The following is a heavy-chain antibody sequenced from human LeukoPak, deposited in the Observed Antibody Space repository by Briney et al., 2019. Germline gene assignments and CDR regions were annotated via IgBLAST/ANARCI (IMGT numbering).Heavy chain of an antibody. CDR2: IIPIFGTA. CDR3: ARDQSITMVRGDNWFDP. V-gene: IGHV1-69*05. Sequence: GASVKVSCKASGGTFISYAISWVRQAPGQGLEWMGGIIPIFGTANYAQKFQGRVTITTDESTSTAYMELSSLRSEDTAVYYCARDQSITMVRGDNWFDPWGQGTLVTVSS. J-gene: IGHJ5*02. CDR1: GGTFISYA. D-gene: IGHD3-10*01.